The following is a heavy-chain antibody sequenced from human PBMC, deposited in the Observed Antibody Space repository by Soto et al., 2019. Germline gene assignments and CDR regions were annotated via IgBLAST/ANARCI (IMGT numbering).Heavy chain of an antibody. CDR1: GFTFEDYA. V-gene: IGHV3-9*01. CDR2: ISWTSGSI. CDR3: ATDALTVTRGNRMIAYYFDY. Sequence: EVQLVESGGGLVQPGRSLRLSCAASGFTFEDYAMHWVRQAPGKGLEWVSGISWTSGSIGYADSVKGRFTISRDNAKNSLYLQMNSLRAEDTALYYCATDALTVTRGNRMIAYYFDYWGQGTLVTVSS. J-gene: IGHJ4*02. D-gene: IGHD4-17*01.